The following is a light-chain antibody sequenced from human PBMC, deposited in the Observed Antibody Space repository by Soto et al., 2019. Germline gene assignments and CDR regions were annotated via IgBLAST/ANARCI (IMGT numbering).Light chain of an antibody. J-gene: IGKJ1*01. V-gene: IGKV1-5*01. CDR2: DAS. CDR1: QSISQL. Sequence: DIQMTQSPSTLSASVGDRVAITCRASQSISQLVAWYQQKPGRAPELLIYDASKLKSGVPSRFSGSGSGTEFSLTITSLQPDDSAMYYCQQYNGYSWTFGRGTKVDSK. CDR3: QQYNGYSWT.